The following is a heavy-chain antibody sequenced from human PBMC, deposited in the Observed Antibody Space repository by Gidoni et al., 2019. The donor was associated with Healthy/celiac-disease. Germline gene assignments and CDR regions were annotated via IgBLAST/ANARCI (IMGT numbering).Heavy chain of an antibody. J-gene: IGHJ4*02. CDR3: ARGQWLVPDVVDY. V-gene: IGHV4-59*01. D-gene: IGHD6-19*01. Sequence: QVQLQESGPGLVKPSETLSLTCTVSGGSISSYYWSWIRQPPGKGLEWIGYIYYSGSTNYNPSLKSRVTISVDTSKNQFSLKLSSVTAADTAVYYCARGQWLVPDVVDYWGQGTLVTVSS. CDR2: IYYSGST. CDR1: GGSISSYY.